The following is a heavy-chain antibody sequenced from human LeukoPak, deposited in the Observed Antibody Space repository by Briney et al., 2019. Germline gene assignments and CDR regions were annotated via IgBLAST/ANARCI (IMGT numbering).Heavy chain of an antibody. Sequence: GGSLRLSCSASGFTFSTYAIHWVRQARGRGLEYVSGISSNGGNTYNADSVKGRFTISRDNSKNTVNLQMSSLRAEDTAVYYCVKRSGLYFDYWGQGILVTVSS. CDR3: VKRSGLYFDY. V-gene: IGHV3-64D*09. D-gene: IGHD1-26*01. J-gene: IGHJ4*02. CDR2: ISSNGGNT. CDR1: GFTFSTYA.